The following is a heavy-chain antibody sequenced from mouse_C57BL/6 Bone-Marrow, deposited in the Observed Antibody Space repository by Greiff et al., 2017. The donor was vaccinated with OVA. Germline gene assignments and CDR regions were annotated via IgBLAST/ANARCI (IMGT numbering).Heavy chain of an antibody. CDR2: IYPGSGST. D-gene: IGHD1-1*01. Sequence: QVQLQQPGAELVKPGASVKMSCKASGYTFTSYWITWVKQRPGQGLEWIGDIYPGSGSTNYNEKFKSKATMTVDTSSSTAYMQLSSLTSEDSAVYYCARWGGLLPYFDVWGTGTTVTVSS. V-gene: IGHV1-55*01. CDR3: ARWGGLLPYFDV. J-gene: IGHJ1*03. CDR1: GYTFTSYW.